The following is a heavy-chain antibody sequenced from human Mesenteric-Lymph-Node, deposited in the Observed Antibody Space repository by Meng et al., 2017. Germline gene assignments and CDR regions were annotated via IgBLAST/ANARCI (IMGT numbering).Heavy chain of an antibody. CDR3: ARDDSSGLHFDF. V-gene: IGHV1-46*01. D-gene: IGHD3-22*01. CDR2: INPSGGST. Sequence: ASVKVSCKASGYTFTSYYMHWVRQAPGQGLEWMGIINPSGGSTSYAQKFQGRVTVTADKSTNTAYMELSSLRSEDTAVYYCARDDSSGLHFDFWGQGTLVTVSS. CDR1: GYTFTSYY. J-gene: IGHJ4*02.